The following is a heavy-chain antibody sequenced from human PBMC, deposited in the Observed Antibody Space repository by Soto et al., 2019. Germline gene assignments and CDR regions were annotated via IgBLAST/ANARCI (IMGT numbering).Heavy chain of an antibody. CDR3: ARDYDILTGYDYYYYMDV. V-gene: IGHV1-3*01. Sequence: ASVKVSCKASGYTFTIYAMHWVRQAPGQRLEWMGWINAGNGNTKYSQKFQGRVTITRDTSASTAYMELSSLRSEDTAVYYCARDYDILTGYDYYYYMDVWGKGTTVTVS. CDR1: GYTFTIYA. D-gene: IGHD3-9*01. CDR2: INAGNGNT. J-gene: IGHJ6*03.